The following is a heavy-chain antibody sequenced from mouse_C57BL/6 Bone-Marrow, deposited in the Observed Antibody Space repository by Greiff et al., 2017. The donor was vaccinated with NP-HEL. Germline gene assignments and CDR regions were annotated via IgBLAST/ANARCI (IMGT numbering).Heavy chain of an antibody. J-gene: IGHJ3*01. CDR1: GYTFTSYG. V-gene: IGHV1-81*01. Sequence: VQLQQSGAELARPGASVKLSCKASGYTFTSYGISWVKQRTGQALEWIGEIYPRSGNTYYNEKFKGKATLTADKSSSTAYMELRSLTSEDSAVYFCARGDSWFAYWGQGTLVTVSA. CDR3: ARGDSWFAY. CDR2: IYPRSGNT.